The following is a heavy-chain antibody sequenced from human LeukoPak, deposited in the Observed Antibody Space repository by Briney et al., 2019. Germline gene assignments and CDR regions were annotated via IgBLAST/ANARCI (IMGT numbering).Heavy chain of an antibody. Sequence: PSETLSLTCIVSGGSISSYYWSWIRQPAGKGLEWIGRLYSSGDTNYNPSLKSRVTMSVDTSKNQFSLKLSSVTAADTAVYYCARGAGSTISNDAFDMWGQGTMVSVSS. CDR1: GGSISSYY. J-gene: IGHJ3*02. CDR2: LYSSGDT. D-gene: IGHD5-24*01. CDR3: ARGAGSTISNDAFDM. V-gene: IGHV4-4*07.